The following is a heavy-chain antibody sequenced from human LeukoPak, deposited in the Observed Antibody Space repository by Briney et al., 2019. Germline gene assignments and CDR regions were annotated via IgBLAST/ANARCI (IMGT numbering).Heavy chain of an antibody. D-gene: IGHD6-19*01. Sequence: GGSLGLSCVASGFSFDKYGIHWVRQAPGKGLEWVTFMQYDGSDKFYADSVKGRFTISRDNAKNSLYLQMNSLRAEDTAVYYCAREEDSGWYGGDYWGQGTLVTVSS. CDR3: AREEDSGWYGGDY. CDR1: GFSFDKYG. V-gene: IGHV3-30*02. CDR2: MQYDGSDK. J-gene: IGHJ4*02.